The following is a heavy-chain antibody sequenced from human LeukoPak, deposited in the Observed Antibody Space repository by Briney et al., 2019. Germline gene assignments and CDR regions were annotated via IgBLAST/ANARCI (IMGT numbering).Heavy chain of an antibody. D-gene: IGHD2-21*02. CDR3: VRRVVVVTANDKSDAFDV. J-gene: IGHJ3*01. Sequence: PSETLSLTCTVSGGSISTYYWNWLRQPPGQGLEWIGYIYYTGSSNYNPSLKSRVTISLDTSKNQFSLNLSSVTAADTAVYYCVRRVVVVTANDKSDAFDVWGQGTVVTVSS. CDR1: GGSISTYY. V-gene: IGHV4-59*01. CDR2: IYYTGSS.